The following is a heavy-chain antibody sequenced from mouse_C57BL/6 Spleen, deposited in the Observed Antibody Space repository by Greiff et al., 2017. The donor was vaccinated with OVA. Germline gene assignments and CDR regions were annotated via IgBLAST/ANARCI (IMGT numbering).Heavy chain of an antibody. CDR3: ARGGGYYYGTSYFDV. V-gene: IGHV1-80*01. J-gene: IGHJ1*03. CDR2: IYPGDGDT. Sequence: VQLQQSGAELVKPGASVKISCKASGYAFSSYWMNWVKQRPGKGLEWIGQIYPGDGDTNYNGKFKGKATLTADKSSSTAYMQLSSLTSEDSAVYFCARGGGYYYGTSYFDVWGTGTTVTVSS. CDR1: GYAFSSYW. D-gene: IGHD1-1*01.